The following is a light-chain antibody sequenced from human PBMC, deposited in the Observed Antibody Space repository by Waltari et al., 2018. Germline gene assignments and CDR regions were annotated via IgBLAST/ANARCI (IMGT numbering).Light chain of an antibody. CDR1: QSVITN. CDR2: GAS. J-gene: IGKJ1*01. Sequence: EIVMTQSPATLSVSPGERTPLSCKASQSVITNIAWYQQKPGQPPRLLIYGASARATGIPDRFSGSGFGTEFTLAINSLQSEDSAIYYCQQYHNWPRVFGQGTKVEIK. V-gene: IGKV3-15*01. CDR3: QQYHNWPRV.